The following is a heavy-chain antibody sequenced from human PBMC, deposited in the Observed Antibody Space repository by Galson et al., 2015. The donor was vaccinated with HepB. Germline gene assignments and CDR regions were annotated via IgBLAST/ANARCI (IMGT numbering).Heavy chain of an antibody. J-gene: IGHJ4*02. Sequence: QSGAEVKKPGESLKISCKASGYTFTSYGISWVRQAPGQGLEWMGWISAYNGNTNYAQKLQGRVTMTTDTSTSTAYMELRSLRSDDTAVYYCARGRYYYDSSGYRAAYPIDYWGQGTLVTVSS. CDR3: ARGRYYYDSSGYRAAYPIDY. CDR2: ISAYNGNT. V-gene: IGHV1-18*01. D-gene: IGHD3-22*01. CDR1: GYTFTSYG.